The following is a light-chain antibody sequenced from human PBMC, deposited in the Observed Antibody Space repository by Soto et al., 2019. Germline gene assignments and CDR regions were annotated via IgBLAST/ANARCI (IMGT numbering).Light chain of an antibody. CDR2: DNI. Sequence: QSVLTQPPSVSAAPGQKVTISCSGGTSNIGNNLVSWYQQLPETAPRLLIHDNIQRSSGIPDRFSASKSGSSATLVITGLQTGYEADYYCETWDHSLSSVLFGGGTKLTVL. J-gene: IGLJ2*01. CDR3: ETWDHSLSSVL. CDR1: TSNIGNNL. V-gene: IGLV1-51*01.